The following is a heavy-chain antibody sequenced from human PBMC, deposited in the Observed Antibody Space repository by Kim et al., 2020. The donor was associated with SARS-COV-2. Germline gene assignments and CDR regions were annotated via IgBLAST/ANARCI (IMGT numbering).Heavy chain of an antibody. D-gene: IGHD3-3*01. J-gene: IGHJ4*01. CDR2: INHSGST. V-gene: IGHV4-34*01. CDR3: ARAATGITIPDPLFAY. CDR1: GGSFSGYY. Sequence: SETLSLTCAVYGGSFSGYYWSWIRQPPGKGLEWIGEINHSGSTNYNPSLKSRVTISVDTSKNQFSLKLSSVTAADTAVYYCARAATGITIPDPLFAYWG.